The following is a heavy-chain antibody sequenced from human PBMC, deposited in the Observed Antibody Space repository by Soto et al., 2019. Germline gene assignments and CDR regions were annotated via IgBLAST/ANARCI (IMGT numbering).Heavy chain of an antibody. D-gene: IGHD3-10*01. V-gene: IGHV3-33*01. CDR1: GFTFSSYG. Sequence: PGGSLRLSCAASGFTFSSYGMHWVRQAPGKGLEWVAVIWYDGSNKYYADSVKGRFTISRDNSKNTLYLQMNSLRAEDTAVYYCARDRHPYYYGSGSYDYWGQGTLVTVSS. J-gene: IGHJ4*02. CDR3: ARDRHPYYYGSGSYDY. CDR2: IWYDGSNK.